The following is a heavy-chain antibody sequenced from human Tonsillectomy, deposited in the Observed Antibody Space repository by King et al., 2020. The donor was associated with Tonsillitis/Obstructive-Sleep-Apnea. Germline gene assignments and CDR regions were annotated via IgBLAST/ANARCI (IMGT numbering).Heavy chain of an antibody. CDR2: INGDGSST. J-gene: IGHJ4*02. D-gene: IGHD2-2*01. CDR3: ARFQVVPAAMLDY. Sequence: VQLVESGGGLVQPGGSLRLSCAASGFTFSNYWMYWVRQAPGKGLVWVSRINGDGSSTSYADSGKGRFTISRDNARDTLYLQMNSLRAEDTAVYYCARFQVVPAAMLDYWGQGTLVTVSS. CDR1: GFTFSNYW. V-gene: IGHV3-74*01.